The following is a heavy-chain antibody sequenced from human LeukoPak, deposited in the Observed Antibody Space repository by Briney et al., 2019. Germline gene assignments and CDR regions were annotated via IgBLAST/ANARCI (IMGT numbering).Heavy chain of an antibody. D-gene: IGHD6-13*01. Sequence: GGSLRLSCAASGFTFSSYWMSWVRQAPGKGLEWVANIKQDGSEKYYVDSVKGRFTISRDNAKNSLYLQMNSLRAEDTAVYYCAREFYYGPGGTGFDYWGQGTLVTVSS. J-gene: IGHJ4*02. CDR1: GFTFSSYW. CDR3: AREFYYGPGGTGFDY. V-gene: IGHV3-7*01. CDR2: IKQDGSEK.